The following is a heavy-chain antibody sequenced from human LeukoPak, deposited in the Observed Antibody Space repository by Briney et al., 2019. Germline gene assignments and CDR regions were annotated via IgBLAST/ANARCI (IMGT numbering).Heavy chain of an antibody. CDR3: ARHVDSWGAFDI. Sequence: ASETLSLTCSVSGGSISSLYWSWIRQPPGKGLEWIGYIYYTGSTNYNPSLKSRVTISVDTSKKQFSLKLSSVTAADTAVYYCARHVDSWGAFDIWGQGTRVTVSS. V-gene: IGHV4-59*08. D-gene: IGHD7-27*01. J-gene: IGHJ3*02. CDR2: IYYTGST. CDR1: GGSISSLY.